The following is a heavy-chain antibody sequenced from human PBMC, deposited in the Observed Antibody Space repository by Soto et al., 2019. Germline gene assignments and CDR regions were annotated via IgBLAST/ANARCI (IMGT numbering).Heavy chain of an antibody. Sequence: PGGSRRRSWAASGFTFSGYLMSWVRQAPGKGLGWVANIKQDGSEKYYVDSVKGRFTISRDSAKNSLYLRMNSLRAEDTAVYYCARAGDSSGYYYGPGWYFDLWGRGTLVTVSS. D-gene: IGHD3-22*01. J-gene: IGHJ2*01. V-gene: IGHV3-7*03. CDR1: GFTFSGYL. CDR2: IKQDGSEK. CDR3: ARAGDSSGYYYGPGWYFDL.